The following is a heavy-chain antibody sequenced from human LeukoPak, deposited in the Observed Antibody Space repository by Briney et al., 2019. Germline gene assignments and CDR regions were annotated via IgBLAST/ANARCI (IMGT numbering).Heavy chain of an antibody. D-gene: IGHD5-12*01. V-gene: IGHV4-39*07. CDR1: GGSISSGSYY. Sequence: PSETLSLTCTVSGGSISSGSYYWSWIRQPPGKGLEWIGEINHSGSTNYNPSLKSRVTISVDTPKNQFSLNLSSVTAADTAVYYCARRRDYSGILARDNWFDPWGQGTLVTVSS. CDR2: INHSGST. CDR3: ARRRDYSGILARDNWFDP. J-gene: IGHJ5*02.